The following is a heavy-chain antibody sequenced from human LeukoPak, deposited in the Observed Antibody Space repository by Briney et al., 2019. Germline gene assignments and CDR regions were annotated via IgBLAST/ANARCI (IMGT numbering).Heavy chain of an antibody. V-gene: IGHV4-39*07. CDR2: IYYSGST. D-gene: IGHD6-6*01. CDR1: GGSISSGSYY. J-gene: IGHJ4*02. Sequence: SETLSLTCTVSGGSISSGSYYWGWIRQPPGKGLEWIGSIYYSGSTYYNPSLKSRVTISVDTSKDQFSLKLSSVTAADTAVYYCARGAIEYSSSSYFDYWGQGTLVTVSS. CDR3: ARGAIEYSSSSYFDY.